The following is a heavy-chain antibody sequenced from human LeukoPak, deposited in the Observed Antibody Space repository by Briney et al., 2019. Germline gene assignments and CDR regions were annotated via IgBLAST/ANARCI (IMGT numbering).Heavy chain of an antibody. CDR1: GYTFTGYY. Sequence: GASVKVSRKASGYTFTGYYMHWVRQAPGQGLEWMGWINPNSGDTNSAQKFQGRVTMTRDTSISTAYMELSRLRSDDTAVYYCARVIPGSYADYWGQGTLVTVSS. V-gene: IGHV1-2*02. CDR2: INPNSGDT. D-gene: IGHD3-16*01. CDR3: ARVIPGSYADY. J-gene: IGHJ4*02.